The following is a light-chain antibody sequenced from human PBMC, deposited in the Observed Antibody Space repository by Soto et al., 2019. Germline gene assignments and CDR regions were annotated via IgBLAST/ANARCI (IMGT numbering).Light chain of an antibody. Sequence: EIVMTQSPAPLSVSPGERATLSSRASQSVSSNLAWSQQKPAQAPRLLIYGASTMATGIPARFSGSGSATEFTLTISSLQSEDSAVYYCQQYNNWPPYTLGQGTKLEIK. V-gene: IGKV3-15*01. CDR2: GAS. J-gene: IGKJ2*01. CDR1: QSVSSN. CDR3: QQYNNWPPYT.